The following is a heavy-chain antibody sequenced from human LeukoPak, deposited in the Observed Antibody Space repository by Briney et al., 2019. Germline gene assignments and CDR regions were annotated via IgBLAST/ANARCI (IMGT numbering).Heavy chain of an antibody. CDR3: ARDSPIVVVPAANWFDP. V-gene: IGHV4-4*07. Sequence: KTSETLSLTCTVSGGSISSYYWSWIRQPAGKGLEWIGRIYTSGSTSYNPSLKSRVTMSVDTSKNQFSLKLSSVTAADTAVYYCARDSPIVVVPAANWFDPWGQGTLVTVSS. CDR2: IYTSGST. D-gene: IGHD2-2*01. CDR1: GGSISSYY. J-gene: IGHJ5*02.